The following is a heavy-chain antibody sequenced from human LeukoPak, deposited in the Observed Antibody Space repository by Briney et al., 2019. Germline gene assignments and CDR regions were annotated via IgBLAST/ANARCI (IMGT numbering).Heavy chain of an antibody. CDR2: INHSGST. J-gene: IGHJ3*02. CDR3: ARGRYAFDI. V-gene: IGHV4-30-2*01. Sequence: SETLSLTCAVSGGSISSGGYSWSWIRQPPGKGLEWIGEINHSGSTNYNPSLKSRVTISVDTSKNQFSLKLSSVTAADTAVYYCARGRYAFDIWGQGTMVTVSS. CDR1: GGSISSGGYS.